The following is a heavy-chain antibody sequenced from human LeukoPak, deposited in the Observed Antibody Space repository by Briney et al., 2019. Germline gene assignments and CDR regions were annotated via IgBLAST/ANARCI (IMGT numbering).Heavy chain of an antibody. CDR2: INPSGGST. Sequence: GASVKVSCKASGYTFTSYYMHWVRQAPGQGLEWMGIINPSGGSTSYAQKFQGRVTMTRDMSTSTVYMELSSLRSEDTAVYYCARVGGYCSGGSCSPGNWFDPWGQGTLVTVSS. CDR1: GYTFTSYY. V-gene: IGHV1-46*01. J-gene: IGHJ5*02. D-gene: IGHD2-15*01. CDR3: ARVGGYCSGGSCSPGNWFDP.